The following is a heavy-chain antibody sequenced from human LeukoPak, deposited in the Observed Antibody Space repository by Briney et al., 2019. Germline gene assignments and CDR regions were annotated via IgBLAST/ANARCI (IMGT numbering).Heavy chain of an antibody. CDR1: GYTLTSYD. D-gene: IGHD2/OR15-2a*01. Sequence: ASVKVSCKASGYTLTSYDINWVRQATGQGLEWMGWMNPNSGNTGYAQKFQGGVTMTRNTSISTAYMELSSLRSEDTAVYYCARGPFADAFDIWGQGTMVTVSS. CDR3: ARGPFADAFDI. J-gene: IGHJ3*02. V-gene: IGHV1-8*01. CDR2: MNPNSGNT.